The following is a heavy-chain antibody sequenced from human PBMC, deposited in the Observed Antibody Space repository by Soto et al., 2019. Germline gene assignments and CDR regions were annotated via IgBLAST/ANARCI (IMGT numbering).Heavy chain of an antibody. J-gene: IGHJ4*02. Sequence: TLETLSLTCTVSGGSISSGDYYWSWIRQPPGKGLEWIGYIYYSGSTYYNPSLKSRVTISVDRSKNQFSLKLSSVTAADTAVYYCARAGGLGAVAVDYWGQGTLVTVSS. CDR3: ARAGGLGAVAVDY. CDR1: GGSISSGDYY. CDR2: IYYSGST. D-gene: IGHD6-19*01. V-gene: IGHV4-30-4*01.